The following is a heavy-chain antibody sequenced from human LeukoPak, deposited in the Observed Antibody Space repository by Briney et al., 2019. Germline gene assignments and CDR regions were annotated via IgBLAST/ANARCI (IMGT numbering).Heavy chain of an antibody. CDR1: GGSISSSSYY. D-gene: IGHD3-3*01. J-gene: IGHJ3*02. Sequence: SETLSLTCTVSGGSISSSSYYWGWIRQPPGKGLEWIGSIYYSGSTYYSPSLKSRVTISVDTSKNQFSLKLSSVTAADTAVYYCARPPGHYDFWSGPITQEGAFDIWGQGTMVTVSS. CDR2: IYYSGST. V-gene: IGHV4-39*01. CDR3: ARPPGHYDFWSGPITQEGAFDI.